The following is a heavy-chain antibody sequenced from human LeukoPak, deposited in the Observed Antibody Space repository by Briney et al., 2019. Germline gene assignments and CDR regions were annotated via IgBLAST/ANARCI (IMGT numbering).Heavy chain of an antibody. V-gene: IGHV5-51*01. Sequence: GESLRISCKGSGYSFTSYWIGWVRQMPGKGLEWMGIIYPGDSDTRYSPSFQGQVTISADKSISTAYLQWSSLKASDTAMYYCARRGRIAAAGVYYYYYMDVWGKGTTVTVSS. CDR3: ARRGRIAAAGVYYYYYMDV. CDR2: IYPGDSDT. J-gene: IGHJ6*03. D-gene: IGHD6-13*01. CDR1: GYSFTSYW.